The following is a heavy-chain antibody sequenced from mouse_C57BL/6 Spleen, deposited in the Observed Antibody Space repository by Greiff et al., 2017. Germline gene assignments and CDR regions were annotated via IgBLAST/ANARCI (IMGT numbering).Heavy chain of an antibody. J-gene: IGHJ4*01. D-gene: IGHD2-4*01. CDR3: AREDYDYDAYAMDY. Sequence: QVQLKQSGAELVKPGASVKISCKASGYAFSSYWMNWVKQRPGKGLEWIGQIYPGDGDTNYNGKFKGKATLTADKSSSTAYMQLSSLTSEDSAVYFCAREDYDYDAYAMDYWGQGTSVTVSS. V-gene: IGHV1-80*01. CDR1: GYAFSSYW. CDR2: IYPGDGDT.